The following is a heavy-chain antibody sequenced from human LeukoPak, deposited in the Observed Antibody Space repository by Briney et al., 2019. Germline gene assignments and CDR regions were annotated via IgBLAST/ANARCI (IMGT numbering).Heavy chain of an antibody. CDR3: ARVGYYDSSGYYTSPFDY. V-gene: IGHV4-30-4*01. D-gene: IGHD3-22*01. J-gene: IGHJ4*02. Sequence: SQTLSLTCTVSGGSISSGDYYWSWIRQPPGKGLEWIGYIYYSGNTYYNPSLRSRVTISVDTSKNQFSLKLTSVTAADTAVYYRARVGYYDSSGYYTSPFDYWGQGTLVTVSS. CDR1: GGSISSGDYY. CDR2: IYYSGNT.